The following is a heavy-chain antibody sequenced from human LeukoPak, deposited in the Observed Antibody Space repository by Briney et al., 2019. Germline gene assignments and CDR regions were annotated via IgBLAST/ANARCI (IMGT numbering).Heavy chain of an antibody. CDR1: GGSISSYY. CDR3: ARRARENWYFDL. J-gene: IGHJ2*01. V-gene: IGHV4-59*01. CDR2: IYYSGST. Sequence: SETLSLTCTVSGGSISSYYWSWIRQPPGKGLEWIGYIYYSGSTNYNPSLKSRVTISVDTSKNQFSLKLSSVTAADTAVYYCARRARENWYFDLWGRGTLVTVSS.